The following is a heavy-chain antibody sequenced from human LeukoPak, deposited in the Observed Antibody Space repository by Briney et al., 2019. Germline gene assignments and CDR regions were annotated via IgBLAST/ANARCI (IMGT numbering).Heavy chain of an antibody. V-gene: IGHV1-2*02. J-gene: IGHJ5*02. Sequence: GASVKVSCKTSGYTFSDYYIHWIRQAPGQGLEWVGWINPNSGDTDYAQKFQGRVTVTRDTSISTAYMDLRSLRSDDTAFYYCAREGADDHGRLQWFDPWGQGTLVTVSS. D-gene: IGHD4-17*01. CDR1: GYTFSDYY. CDR3: AREGADDHGRLQWFDP. CDR2: INPNSGDT.